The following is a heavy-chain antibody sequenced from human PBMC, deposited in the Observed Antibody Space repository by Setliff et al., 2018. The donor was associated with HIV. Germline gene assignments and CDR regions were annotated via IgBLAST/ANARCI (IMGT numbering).Heavy chain of an antibody. V-gene: IGHV3-48*01. CDR3: AWGYYGSGSYYNVPFFDY. J-gene: IGHJ4*02. D-gene: IGHD3-10*01. Sequence: GSLRLSCAASGFTFSSYSMNWVRQAPGKGLEWVSYISSSSRSIYYADSVKGRFTISRDNAKNSLYLQMNSLRAEDTAVYYCAWGYYGSGSYYNVPFFDYWGQGTPVTVSS. CDR2: ISSSSRSI. CDR1: GFTFSSYS.